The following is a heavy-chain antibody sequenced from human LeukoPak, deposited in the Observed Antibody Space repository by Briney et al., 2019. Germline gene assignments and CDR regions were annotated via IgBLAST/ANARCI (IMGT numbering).Heavy chain of an antibody. CDR2: IYYSGST. V-gene: IGHV4-59*01. D-gene: IGHD4-11*01. Sequence: SETLSLTCTVSGGSISSYYWSWIRQPPGKGLEWIGYIYYSGSTNYNPSLKSRVTISVDTSKNQFSLKLSSVTAADTAVYYYAGQQYSDAFDIWGQGTMVTVSS. CDR1: GGSISSYY. CDR3: AGQQYSDAFDI. J-gene: IGHJ3*02.